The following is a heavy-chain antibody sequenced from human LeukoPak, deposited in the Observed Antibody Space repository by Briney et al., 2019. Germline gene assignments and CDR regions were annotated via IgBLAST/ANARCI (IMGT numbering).Heavy chain of an antibody. J-gene: IGHJ4*02. D-gene: IGHD3-22*01. Sequence: GGSLRLSRAASGFTFRSYVMNWVRQAPGKGLEGASAINGSGGSTYYADSVKCRFTISRDNSKNTLYLQMNSLRAEDTAVYHCARTYYYDSSGYYGGNYFDYWGQGTLVTVSS. CDR3: ARTYYYDSSGYYGGNYFDY. V-gene: IGHV3-23*01. CDR1: GFTFRSYV. CDR2: INGSGGST.